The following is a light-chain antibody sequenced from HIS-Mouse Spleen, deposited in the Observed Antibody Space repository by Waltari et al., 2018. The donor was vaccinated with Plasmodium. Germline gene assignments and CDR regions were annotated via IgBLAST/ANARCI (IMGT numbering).Light chain of an antibody. CDR3: YSTDSSGNHRV. J-gene: IGLJ3*02. CDR1: ALPKNY. CDR2: EDS. Sequence: SSELPQPPSVSVSPGQTARTPCSGDALPKNYAYWYQQKSGQAPVLVIYEDSKRPSGIPERFSGSSSGTMATLTISGAQVEDEADYYCYSTDSSGNHRVFGGGTKLTVL. V-gene: IGLV3-10*01.